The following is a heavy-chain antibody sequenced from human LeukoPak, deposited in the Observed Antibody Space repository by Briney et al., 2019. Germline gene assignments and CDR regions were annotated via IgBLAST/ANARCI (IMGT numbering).Heavy chain of an antibody. CDR3: GKAGAQQQLLWYFAL. J-gene: IGHJ2*01. Sequence: SETLSLTFTVPGGSISTYPWSWIRQPPGKGLERIGHIYYSRTPNYNSSLKSRLTISVDTSNSQFCLKLSSVTADDTAVYYCGKAGAQQQLLWYFALWGGGTLVTVSS. V-gene: IGHV4-59*13. CDR2: IYYSRTP. D-gene: IGHD6-13*01. CDR1: GGSISTYP.